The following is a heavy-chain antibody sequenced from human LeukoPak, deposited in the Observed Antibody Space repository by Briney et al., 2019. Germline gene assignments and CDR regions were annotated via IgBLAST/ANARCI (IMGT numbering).Heavy chain of an antibody. CDR1: GFTFSSYS. CDR2: ISSSSSTI. CDR3: AKYSSSWYGWFDP. D-gene: IGHD6-13*01. J-gene: IGHJ5*02. V-gene: IGHV3-48*01. Sequence: GGSLRLSCAASGFTFSSYSMNWVRQAPGKGLEWVSYISSSSSTIYYADSVRGRFTISRDNSKNTLYLQMNSLRAEDTAIYYCAKYSSSWYGWFDPWGQGTRVTVSS.